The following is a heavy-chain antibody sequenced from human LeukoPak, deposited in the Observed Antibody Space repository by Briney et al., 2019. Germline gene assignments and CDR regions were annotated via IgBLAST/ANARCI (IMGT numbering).Heavy chain of an antibody. J-gene: IGHJ4*02. Sequence: GGSLRLSCAASGFTFSSYSMNWVRQAPGKGLEWVSYISSSSSTIYYADSVKGRFTISRDNAKNSLYLQMNSLRAEDTAVYYCATDAGIWFGESNPDYWGQGTLVTVSS. CDR3: ATDAGIWFGESNPDY. V-gene: IGHV3-48*04. D-gene: IGHD3-10*01. CDR2: ISSSSSTI. CDR1: GFTFSSYS.